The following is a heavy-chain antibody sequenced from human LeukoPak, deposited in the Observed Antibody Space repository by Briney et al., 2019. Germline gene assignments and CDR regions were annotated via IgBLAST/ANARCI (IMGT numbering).Heavy chain of an antibody. CDR1: GFTFSSYA. V-gene: IGHV3-23*01. J-gene: IGHJ4*02. D-gene: IGHD6-13*01. CDR3: ARARIAAPLLDY. Sequence: QPGGSLRLSCAASGFTFSSYAMSWVRQAPGKGLEWVSIISGSGGTTYYADSVKGRFTISRDNSKNTVYLQMSSLRAEDTAVYFCARARIAAPLLDYWGQGPLVTVSS. CDR2: ISGSGGTT.